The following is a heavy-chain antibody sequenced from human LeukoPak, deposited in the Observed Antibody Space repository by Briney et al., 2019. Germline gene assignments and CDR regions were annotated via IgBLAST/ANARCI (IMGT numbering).Heavy chain of an antibody. V-gene: IGHV1-69*05. D-gene: IGHD3-10*01. J-gene: IGHJ4*02. Sequence: SVKVSCKASGGTFSSYAISWVRQAPGQGLEWMGGIIPIFGTANYAQKFQGRVTITTDESTSTAYMELSSLGSEDTAVYYCARVFTMVRGVTMYYFDYWGQGTLVTVSS. CDR1: GGTFSSYA. CDR3: ARVFTMVRGVTMYYFDY. CDR2: IIPIFGTA.